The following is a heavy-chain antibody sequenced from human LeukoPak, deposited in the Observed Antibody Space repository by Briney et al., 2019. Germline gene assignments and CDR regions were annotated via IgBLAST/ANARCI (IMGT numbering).Heavy chain of an antibody. CDR2: IYTSGST. V-gene: IGHV4-61*02. CDR1: GGSISSGSYY. J-gene: IGHJ4*02. D-gene: IGHD6-19*01. CDR3: ARAYSSGWLGTFDY. Sequence: SETLSLTCTVSGGSISSGSYYWSWIRQPAGKGLEWIGRIYTSGSTNYNPSLKSRVTISVDTSKNQFSLKLSSVTAADTAVYYCARAYSSGWLGTFDYWGQGTLVTVSS.